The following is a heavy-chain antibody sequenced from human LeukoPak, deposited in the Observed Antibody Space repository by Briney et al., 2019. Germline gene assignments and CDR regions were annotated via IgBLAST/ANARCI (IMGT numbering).Heavy chain of an antibody. V-gene: IGHV4-34*01. CDR1: GGSFSGYY. D-gene: IGHD6-13*01. CDR2: INHSGST. CDR3: VRGVSWDIDY. Sequence: SETLSLTCAVYGGSFSGYYWSWIRQPPGKGLEWIGEINHSGSTHYNPSLKSRVTISVDTSKNQFSLQLSSVTAAGTAVYYCVRGVSWDIDYWGQGTLVTVSS. J-gene: IGHJ4*02.